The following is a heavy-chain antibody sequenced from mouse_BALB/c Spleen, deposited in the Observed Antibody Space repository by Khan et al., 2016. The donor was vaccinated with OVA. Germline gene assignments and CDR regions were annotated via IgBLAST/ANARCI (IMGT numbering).Heavy chain of an antibody. Sequence: QLEESGPGLVKPSQSLSLTCTVTGNSITSGYAWNWIRQFPGNKLEWMGYISYSGDTSYIPSLKSRISITRDTSKNQFFLQLNSVTTEDTATYYCARGHYYGYYFDYWGQGTTLTVSA. J-gene: IGHJ2*01. CDR2: ISYSGDT. CDR3: ARGHYYGYYFDY. D-gene: IGHD1-2*01. CDR1: GNSITSGYA. V-gene: IGHV3-2*02.